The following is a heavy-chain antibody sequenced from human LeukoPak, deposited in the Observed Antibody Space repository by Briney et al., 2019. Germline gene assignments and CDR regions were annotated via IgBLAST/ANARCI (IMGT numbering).Heavy chain of an antibody. D-gene: IGHD3-22*01. J-gene: IGHJ4*02. CDR2: ISSSGSTI. Sequence: PGGSLRLSCAASGFTFSSYGMSWVRQVPGKGLEWISYISSSGSTIHYADSVKGRFTISRDNAKNSLYLQMNSLRAEDTALYYCARDLAATYYDNSGPGDYWGQGTLVTVSS. CDR3: ARDLAATYYDNSGPGDY. CDR1: GFTFSSYG. V-gene: IGHV3-48*04.